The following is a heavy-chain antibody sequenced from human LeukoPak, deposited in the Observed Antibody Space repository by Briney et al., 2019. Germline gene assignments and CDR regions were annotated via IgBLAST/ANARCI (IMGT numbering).Heavy chain of an antibody. CDR2: IYSGGNT. D-gene: IGHD3-10*01. J-gene: IGHJ4*02. CDR1: GFTVSTNY. Sequence: PGGSLRLSCAASGFTVSTNYMSWVRQAPGKGLEWVSVIYSGGNTYYADSVKGRFTISRDNSKNTLYLQMNSLRAEDTAVYYCAKARTTSGISPSDWGQGTLVTVSS. CDR3: AKARTTSGISPSD. V-gene: IGHV3-66*01.